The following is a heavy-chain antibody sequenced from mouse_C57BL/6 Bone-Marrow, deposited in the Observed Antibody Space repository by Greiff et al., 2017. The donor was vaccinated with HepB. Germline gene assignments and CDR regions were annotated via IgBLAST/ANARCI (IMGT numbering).Heavy chain of an antibody. CDR3: AREGAYYGSHWYFDV. J-gene: IGHJ1*03. CDR2: ISYSGST. CDR1: GYSITSDY. D-gene: IGHD1-1*01. Sequence: EVKLVESGPGLAKPSQTLSLTCSVTGYSITSDYWNWIRKFPGNKLEYMGYISYSGSTYYNPSLKSRISITRDTSKNQYYLQLNSVTTEDTATYYCAREGAYYGSHWYFDVWGTGTTVTVSS. V-gene: IGHV3-8*01.